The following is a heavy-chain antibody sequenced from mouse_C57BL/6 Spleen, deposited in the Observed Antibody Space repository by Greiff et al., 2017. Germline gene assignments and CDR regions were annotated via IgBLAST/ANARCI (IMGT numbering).Heavy chain of an antibody. CDR1: GFNIKDYY. CDR2: IDPEDGET. CDR3: ARDYGSNYWYFDV. J-gene: IGHJ1*03. D-gene: IGHD1-1*01. Sequence: VHVKQSGAELVKPGASVKLSCTASGFNIKDYYMHWVKQRTEQGLEWIGRIDPEDGETKYAPKFQGKATITADTSSNTAYLQLSSLTSEDTAVYYCARDYGSNYWYFDVWGTGTTVTVSS. V-gene: IGHV14-2*01.